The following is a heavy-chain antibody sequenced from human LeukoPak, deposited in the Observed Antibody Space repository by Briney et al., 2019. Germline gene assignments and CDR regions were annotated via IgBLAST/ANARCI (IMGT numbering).Heavy chain of an antibody. D-gene: IGHD1-26*01. CDR3: ARGLGSYPYYFDY. CDR1: GVSISSYY. V-gene: IGHV4-59*01. CDR2: ISYSGST. J-gene: IGHJ4*02. Sequence: SETLSLTCTVSGVSISSYYWSWLRLPPGKGPEWIGSISYSGSTNYNPSLKSRVTISVDTSKNQFSLKLSSVTAADTAVYYCARGLGSYPYYFDYWGQGTLVTVSS.